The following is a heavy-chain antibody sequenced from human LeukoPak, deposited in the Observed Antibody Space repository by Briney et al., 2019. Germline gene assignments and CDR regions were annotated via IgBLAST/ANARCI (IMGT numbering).Heavy chain of an antibody. D-gene: IGHD6-13*01. CDR2: IYYSGST. CDR3: ARDKTVAAAGIYYYYGMDA. Sequence: SETLSLTCTVSGGSISSYYWSWIRQPPGKGLEWIGYIYYSGSTNYNPSLKSRVTISVDTSKNQFSLKLSSVTAADTAVYYCARDKTVAAAGIYYYYGMDAWGQGTTVTVSS. J-gene: IGHJ6*02. V-gene: IGHV4-59*01. CDR1: GGSISSYY.